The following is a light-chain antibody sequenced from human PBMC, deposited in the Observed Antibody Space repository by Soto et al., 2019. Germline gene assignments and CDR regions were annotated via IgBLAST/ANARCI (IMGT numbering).Light chain of an antibody. J-gene: IGLJ2*01. CDR2: EVT. CDR1: SSDVGNYNL. Sequence: QSALTQPASVSGSPGQSITISCTGTSSDVGNYNLVSWYQHHPGTAPKLMVYEVTKRPSGVSSRFSGSKSGNTASLTISGLLAADEADYYCCSAANRRSAVVFGGGTKLTVL. V-gene: IGLV2-23*02. CDR3: CSAANRRSAVV.